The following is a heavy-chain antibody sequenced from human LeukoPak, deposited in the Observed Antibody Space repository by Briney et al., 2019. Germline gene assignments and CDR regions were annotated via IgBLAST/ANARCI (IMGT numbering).Heavy chain of an antibody. CDR2: ISYDGSNK. CDR3: AGLDAAMPDAFDI. CDR1: GFTFSSYA. V-gene: IGHV3-30*04. D-gene: IGHD5-18*01. J-gene: IGHJ3*02. Sequence: GGSLRLSCAASGFTFSSYAIHWVRQAPGKGLEWVTVISYDGSNKYYADSVKGRFTIPRDNSKNTLYLQMNSLRADDTAVYYCAGLDAAMPDAFDIWGQGTTVTVSS.